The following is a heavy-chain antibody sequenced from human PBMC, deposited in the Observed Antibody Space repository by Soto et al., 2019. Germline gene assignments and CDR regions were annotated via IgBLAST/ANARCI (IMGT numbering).Heavy chain of an antibody. CDR3: ACDKTWTEPSLTY. CDR1: GDSVRSSSYY. J-gene: IGHJ4*02. CDR2: IYYSGGT. D-gene: IGHD1-1*01. Sequence: PSETLSLTCTVSGDSVRSSSYYWGWIRQPPGKGLEWIGSIYYSGGTYYDPSLKSRVTISVDTSRNHFSLKLTSVTAADTAVYYCACDKTWTEPSLTYWGQGILVTVSS. V-gene: IGHV4-39*02.